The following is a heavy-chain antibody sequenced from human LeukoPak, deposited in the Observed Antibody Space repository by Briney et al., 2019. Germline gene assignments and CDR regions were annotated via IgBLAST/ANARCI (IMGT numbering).Heavy chain of an antibody. CDR2: INWNGGST. CDR3: ARDSFYCSGGSCYSAYYFDY. J-gene: IGHJ4*02. D-gene: IGHD2-15*01. CDR1: GFPFDDYG. V-gene: IGHV3-20*04. Sequence: PGGSLRLSCAASGFPFDDYGMNWVRQGLGKGLEWVSSINWNGGSTGYADSVKGRFTISRDNAKKSLYLQMNSLRAEDTALYYCARDSFYCSGGSCYSAYYFDYWGQGSLVAVSS.